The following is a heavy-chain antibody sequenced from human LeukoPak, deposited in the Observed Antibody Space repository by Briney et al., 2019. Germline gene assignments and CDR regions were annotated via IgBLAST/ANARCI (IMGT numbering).Heavy chain of an antibody. CDR1: GFTFSSYS. Sequence: PGGSLRLSCAASGFTFSSYSMTWVRQAPGKGLEWVSSISSSSSYIYYADSVKGRFTISRDNAKNSLYLQMNSLRAEDTAVYYCARESYSSGCFDYWGQGTLVTVSS. D-gene: IGHD6-19*01. V-gene: IGHV3-21*01. CDR3: ARESYSSGCFDY. J-gene: IGHJ4*02. CDR2: ISSSSSYI.